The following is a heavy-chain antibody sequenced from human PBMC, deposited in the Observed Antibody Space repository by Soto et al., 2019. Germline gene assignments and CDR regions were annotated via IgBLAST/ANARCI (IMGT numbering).Heavy chain of an antibody. CDR2: ISYDGSNK. Sequence: QVQLVESGGGVVQPGRTLRLSCAASGFTFSSYGMHWVRQAPGKGLEWVAVISYDGSNKYYEDSVKGRFTISRDYSKNTLYLQMNSLRPEDTAVYYCAKDRGSTWSSFDYWGQGTLVTVSS. CDR1: GFTFSSYG. CDR3: AKDRGSTWSSFDY. J-gene: IGHJ4*02. D-gene: IGHD6-13*01. V-gene: IGHV3-30*18.